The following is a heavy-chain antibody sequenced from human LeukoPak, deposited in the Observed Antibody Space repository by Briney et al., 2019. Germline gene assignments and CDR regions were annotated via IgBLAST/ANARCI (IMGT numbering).Heavy chain of an antibody. Sequence: GGSLRLSCAASGFIFSDHYMDWVRQAPGKGLEWVGRTRNEANIYTTKYAASVKGRFTISRDDSKNSLYLQMNSLRAEDTAVYYCARRRVEYSSPYFDYWGQGTLVTVSS. CDR3: ARRRVEYSSPYFDY. CDR2: TRNEANIYTT. D-gene: IGHD6-6*01. V-gene: IGHV3-72*01. CDR1: GFIFSDHY. J-gene: IGHJ4*02.